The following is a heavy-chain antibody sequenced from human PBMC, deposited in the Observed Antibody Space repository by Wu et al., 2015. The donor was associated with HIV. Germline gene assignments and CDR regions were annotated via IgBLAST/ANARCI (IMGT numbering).Heavy chain of an antibody. CDR3: ARDPGVTYGAYYFDY. CDR1: GGTFSSYA. D-gene: IGHD4-17*01. J-gene: IGHJ4*02. CDR2: IIHIFGTP. Sequence: QVQLVQSGAEVKKPGSSVKVSCKASGGTFSSYAISWVRQAPGQGLEWMGRIIHIFGTPNYAQNFQGRVTITADDSTSTAYMELKSLRSEDTAVYYCARDPGVTYGAYYFDYWGQGTVVTVSS. V-gene: IGHV1-69*13.